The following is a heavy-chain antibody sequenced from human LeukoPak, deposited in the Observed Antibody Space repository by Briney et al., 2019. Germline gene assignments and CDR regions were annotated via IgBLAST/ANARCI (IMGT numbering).Heavy chain of an antibody. CDR3: GRDTKYAFDN. D-gene: IGHD2-2*01. CDR1: GFTFSAYS. Sequence: GGSLRLACAASGFTFSAYSMNWVRQAPGKGLEWISYVGISSGNTKYADSVKGRFTIFGDKAKNSLYLQMNSLRVEDTAVYYCGRDTKYAFDNWGQGTLVTVSS. V-gene: IGHV3-48*01. CDR2: VGISSGNT. J-gene: IGHJ4*02.